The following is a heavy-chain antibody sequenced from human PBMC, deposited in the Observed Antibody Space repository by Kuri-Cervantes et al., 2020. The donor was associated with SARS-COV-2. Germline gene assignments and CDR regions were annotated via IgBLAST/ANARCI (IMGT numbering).Heavy chain of an antibody. CDR1: GFTFSSHA. V-gene: IGHV3-30-3*01. Sequence: GSLLKISCEVSGFTFSSHAMHWVRQAPGKGLEWVAVISSDGGNKYYADSVRGRFTISRDNSKNTLYLRLNTLRAEDTAVYHCAREYVYDTTGYFYWYFDLWGRGTLVTVSS. CDR2: ISSDGGNK. J-gene: IGHJ2*01. CDR3: AREYVYDTTGYFYWYFDL. D-gene: IGHD3-22*01.